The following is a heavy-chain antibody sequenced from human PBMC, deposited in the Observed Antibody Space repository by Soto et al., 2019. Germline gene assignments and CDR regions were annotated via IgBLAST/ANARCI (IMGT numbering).Heavy chain of an antibody. CDR1: GGSISSGDYY. J-gene: IGHJ6*02. CDR2: IYYSGST. CDR3: ARDERIQVRFLEWSPTTYYYYGMDV. D-gene: IGHD3-3*01. Sequence: SETLSLTCTVSGGSISSGDYYWSWIRQPPGKGREWIRYIYYSGSTYYNPSLKSRVTISVDTSKNQFSLKLSSVTAADTAVYYCARDERIQVRFLEWSPTTYYYYGMDVWGHGTTVTVSS. V-gene: IGHV4-30-4*08.